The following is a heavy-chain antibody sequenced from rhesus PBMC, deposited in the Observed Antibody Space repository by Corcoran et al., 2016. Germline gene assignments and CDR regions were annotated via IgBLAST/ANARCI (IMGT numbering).Heavy chain of an antibody. Sequence: QVKLQQWGEGLVKTSETLSLTCAVYGGSISGYYYWSWIRQPPGKGLEWIVYIYCHCALPDYTPSLTNRLTISNHTSRNQFSLKLSSVTAADTAVYYCASARGRYYPWDYWGQGVLLTVSS. D-gene: IGHD3-16*01. CDR2: IYCHCALP. V-gene: IGHV4-73*01. J-gene: IGHJ4*01. CDR1: GGSISGYYY. CDR3: ASARGRYYPWDY.